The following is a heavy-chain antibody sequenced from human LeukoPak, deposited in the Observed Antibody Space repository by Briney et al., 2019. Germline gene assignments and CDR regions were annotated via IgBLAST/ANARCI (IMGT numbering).Heavy chain of an antibody. V-gene: IGHV4-61*02. Sequence: SETLSLTCTVSGGSISSGSYYWSWIRQPAGKGPEWIGRIYTSGSTNYNPSLKSRVTISVDTSKNQFSLKLSSVTAADTAVYYCARSQITGYCSSTSCYPDYWGQGTLVTVSS. CDR1: GGSISSGSYY. CDR2: IYTSGST. CDR3: ARSQITGYCSSTSCYPDY. D-gene: IGHD2-2*01. J-gene: IGHJ4*02.